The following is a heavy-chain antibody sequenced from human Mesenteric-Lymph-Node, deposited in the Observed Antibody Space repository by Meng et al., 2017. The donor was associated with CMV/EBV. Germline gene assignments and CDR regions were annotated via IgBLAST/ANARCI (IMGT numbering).Heavy chain of an antibody. CDR2: ISSNGGST. CDR3: ARIGRYSYGSPFDY. V-gene: IGHV3-64*02. CDR1: GFTFSSYA. Sequence: GESLKISCAASGFTFSSYAMHWVRQAPGKGLEYVSAISSNGGSTYYADSVKGRFTISRDNSKNTLYLQMGSLRAEDMAVYYCARIGRYSYGSPFDYWGQGTLVTVSS. J-gene: IGHJ4*02. D-gene: IGHD5-18*01.